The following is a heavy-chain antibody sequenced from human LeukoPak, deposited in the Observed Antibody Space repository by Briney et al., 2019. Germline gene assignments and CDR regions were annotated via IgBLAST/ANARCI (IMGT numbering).Heavy chain of an antibody. CDR1: GGSFSGYY. CDR2: INHSGST. CDR3: ARGRRQLSLGY. Sequence: SETLSLTCAVYGGSFSGYYWSWIRQPPGKGLEWIGEINHSGSTNYNPSLKSRVTISVDTSKNQFSLKLSSVTAADTAVYYCARGRRQLSLGYWGQGTLVTVSS. V-gene: IGHV4-34*01. J-gene: IGHJ4*02. D-gene: IGHD5-18*01.